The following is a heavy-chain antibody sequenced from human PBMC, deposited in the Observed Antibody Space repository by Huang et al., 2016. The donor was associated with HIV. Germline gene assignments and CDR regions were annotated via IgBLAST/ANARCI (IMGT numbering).Heavy chain of an antibody. CDR3: ARERRGFGMDV. Sequence: QVQLVQSGAEVKKPGASVRVSCKASGYTFTSYYMHWVRKAPGQGLEWMGIINSIGGSTTYAQKFQGRVTMTRDTSTSTVYMEVSNLRSEDTAVYYCARERRGFGMDVWGKGTTVTVSS. J-gene: IGHJ6*04. V-gene: IGHV1-46*03. CDR2: INSIGGST. CDR1: GYTFTSYY.